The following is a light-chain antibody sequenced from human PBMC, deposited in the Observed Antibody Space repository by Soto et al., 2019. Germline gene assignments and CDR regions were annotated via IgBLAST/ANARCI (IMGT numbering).Light chain of an antibody. CDR1: SNDVGGYDY. V-gene: IGLV2-14*03. CDR3: NSYSTSNTLVV. CDR2: DVS. J-gene: IGLJ2*01. Sequence: QSALTQPASVSGSPGQSITLSCTGTSNDVGGYDYVSWYQQHPGKAPNLMIFDVSNRPSGISTRFSGSKSGNTASLTISGLQAEDEADYYCNSYSTSNTLVVFGGGTQLTVL.